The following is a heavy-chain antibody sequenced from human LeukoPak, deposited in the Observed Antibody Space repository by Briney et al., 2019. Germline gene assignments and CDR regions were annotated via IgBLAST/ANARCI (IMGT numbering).Heavy chain of an antibody. V-gene: IGHV3-23*01. CDR1: GFTFSNYG. CDR3: AKYRAMTVVALDY. D-gene: IGHD3-22*01. CDR2: ISISGGST. J-gene: IGHJ4*02. Sequence: AGGSLRLSCASSGFTFSNYGMSWVRQAPGKGLEWLSGISISGGSTYYADSVKGRFTISRDNSKNTLYLQMNSLRAEDTAVYYCAKYRAMTVVALDYWGQGTLVTVSS.